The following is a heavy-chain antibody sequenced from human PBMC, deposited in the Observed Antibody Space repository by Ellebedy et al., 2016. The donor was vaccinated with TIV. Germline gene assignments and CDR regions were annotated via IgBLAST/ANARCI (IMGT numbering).Heavy chain of an antibody. CDR3: ARMSIVKTSSGYYRHFDY. V-gene: IGHV3-53*01. D-gene: IGHD3-22*01. CDR1: EFIGSVHS. CDR2: FYRGDNT. J-gene: IGHJ4*02. Sequence: PGGSLRLSCAASEFIGSVHSMHWVRQAPGKGLEWVSVFYRGDNTYYVESVKGRFTISGDNSKNTVYLQMNSLRVEDTAVYYCARMSIVKTSSGYYRHFDYWGQGTLVSVSS.